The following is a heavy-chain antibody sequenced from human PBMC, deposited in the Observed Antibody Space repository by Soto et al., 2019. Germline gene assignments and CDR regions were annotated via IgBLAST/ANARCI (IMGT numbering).Heavy chain of an antibody. CDR3: ARSNDYGVFDI. CDR2: IYQSGSA. Sequence: QLQLQESGSGLVQPSQTLSLTCVVSGGSINSGYYSWSWIRQPPGKGLEWIGNIYQSGSAFYNPSXXXXXTXXVXXXXXXXXXXXSSVTAADTXXXYCARSNDYGVFDIWGQGTMVTVSS. J-gene: IGHJ3*02. D-gene: IGHD4-17*01. CDR1: GGSINSGYYS. V-gene: IGHV4-30-2*01.